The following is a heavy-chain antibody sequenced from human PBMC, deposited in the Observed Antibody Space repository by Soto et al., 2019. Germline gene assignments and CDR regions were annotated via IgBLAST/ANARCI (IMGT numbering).Heavy chain of an antibody. V-gene: IGHV4-39*02. J-gene: IGHJ6*03. Sequence: QLQLQESGPGLVKPSETLSLTCTVSGGSISSSSYYWGWIRQPPGKGLEWIGSIYYSGSTYYNPSLRSRVTISVHTSKNHFSLKLSSVTAAETAVYYCARLNFGGHYMDVCGKGTTVTVSS. CDR3: ARLNFGGHYMDV. D-gene: IGHD3-10*01. CDR1: GGSISSSSYY. CDR2: IYYSGST.